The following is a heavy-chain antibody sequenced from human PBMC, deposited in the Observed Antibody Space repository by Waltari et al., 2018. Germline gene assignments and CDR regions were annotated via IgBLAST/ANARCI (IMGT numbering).Heavy chain of an antibody. CDR2: IIPILGIA. CDR1: GGTFSSYA. V-gene: IGHV1-69*09. J-gene: IGHJ5*02. Sequence: QVQLVQSGAEVKKPGSSVKVSCKASGGTFSSYAISWVRQAPGQGLEWMGRIIPILGIANYAQKFQGRVTITADKSTSTAYMELSSLRSEDTAVYYCARDYQLDWNYVEGWFDPWGQGTLVTVSS. CDR3: ARDYQLDWNYVEGWFDP. D-gene: IGHD1-7*01.